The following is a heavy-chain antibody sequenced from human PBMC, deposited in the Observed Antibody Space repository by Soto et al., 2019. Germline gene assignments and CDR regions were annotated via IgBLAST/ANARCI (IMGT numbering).Heavy chain of an antibody. Sequence: ASVKVSFKASGYTFTSYDINWVRQATGQGLEWMGWMNPNSGNTGYAQKFQGRVTMTRNTSISTAYMELSSLRSEDTAVYYCARAPAPLYSRSWYYFDYWGQGTLVTVSS. CDR3: ARAPAPLYSRSWYYFDY. V-gene: IGHV1-8*01. CDR2: MNPNSGNT. CDR1: GYTFTSYD. J-gene: IGHJ4*02. D-gene: IGHD6-13*01.